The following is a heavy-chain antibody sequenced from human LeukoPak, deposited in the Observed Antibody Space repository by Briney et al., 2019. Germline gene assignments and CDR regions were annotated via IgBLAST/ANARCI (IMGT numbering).Heavy chain of an antibody. D-gene: IGHD2-15*01. CDR2: ISYTGSNK. J-gene: IGHJ3*01. Sequence: GSLRLSCAASGFTFSNYAMHWVRQAPGKGLEWLTVISYTGSNKYYADSVKGRFTISRDNSKNTLYLQMNSLRTEDTAVYYCARGSSSLRAVVVDIDFWGQGTMVTVSS. CDR3: ARGSSSLRAVVVDIDF. CDR1: GFTFSNYA. V-gene: IGHV3-30-3*01.